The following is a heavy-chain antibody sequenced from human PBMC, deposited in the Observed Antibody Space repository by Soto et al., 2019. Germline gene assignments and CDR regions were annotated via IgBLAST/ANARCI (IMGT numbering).Heavy chain of an antibody. J-gene: IGHJ4*02. Sequence: QVQLVQSGAEVKKPGASVKVSCKASGYTFSSYAISWVRQAPGQGLEWMGWIITYNGNTNYAEKLQGRVTMTTDTSTTTAYMDLRSMRSDDTAVYYCARTVPPVDYWGQGTLVTVSS. CDR3: ARTVPPVDY. D-gene: IGHD4-17*01. CDR2: IITYNGNT. CDR1: GYTFSSYA. V-gene: IGHV1-18*01.